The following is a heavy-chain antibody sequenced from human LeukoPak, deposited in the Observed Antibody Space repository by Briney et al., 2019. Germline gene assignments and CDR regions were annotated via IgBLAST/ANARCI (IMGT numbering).Heavy chain of an antibody. J-gene: IGHJ3*02. CDR2: IYYIGST. D-gene: IGHD3-10*01. V-gene: IGHV4-59*08. Sequence: SETLSLTCTVSGGSISSYYWSWVRQPPGKGLEWIGYIYYIGSTNYNPSLKSRVTISEDTSKNQFSLKLSSVTAADTAVYYCARHFRQVGADPFDIWGPGTMVTVSS. CDR3: ARHFRQVGADPFDI. CDR1: GGSISSYY.